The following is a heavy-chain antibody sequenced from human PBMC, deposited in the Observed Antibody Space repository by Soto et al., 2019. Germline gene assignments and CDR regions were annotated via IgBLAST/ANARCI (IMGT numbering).Heavy chain of an antibody. J-gene: IGHJ4*02. D-gene: IGHD2-2*01. CDR1: GFTFSSYA. V-gene: IGHV3-30-3*01. Sequence: PGGSLRLSCAASGFTFSSYAMHWVRQAPGKGLEWVAVISYDGSNKYYADSVKGRFTISRDNSKNTLYLQMNSLRAEDTAVYYCATIESIVLVPAAIWGQGTLVTVSS. CDR3: ATIESIVLVPAAI. CDR2: ISYDGSNK.